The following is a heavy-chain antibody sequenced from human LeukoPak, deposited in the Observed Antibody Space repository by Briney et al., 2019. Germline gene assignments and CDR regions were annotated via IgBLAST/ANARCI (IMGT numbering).Heavy chain of an antibody. CDR3: VKDPHSRGRYYFDY. Sequence: GGSLRLSCSVSGFTLSNYAMHWVRQAPGKGLEYVSGISSNGGRTYHADSVKGRFTISRDNSKNTMYVKMSTLRVEDTAVYYCVKDPHSRGRYYFDYWGQGTLVTVSS. J-gene: IGHJ4*02. CDR2: ISSNGGRT. CDR1: GFTLSNYA. D-gene: IGHD6-19*01. V-gene: IGHV3-64*05.